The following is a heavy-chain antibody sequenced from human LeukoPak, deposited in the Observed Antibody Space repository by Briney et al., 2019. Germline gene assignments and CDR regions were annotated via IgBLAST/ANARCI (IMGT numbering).Heavy chain of an antibody. CDR2: ISYDGNNK. CDR1: GFTFRNYA. V-gene: IGHV3-30-3*01. Sequence: GRSLRLSCAASGFTFRNYAIHWVRQAPGRGLEWVAVISYDGNNKYYADSVKGRFTISRDNSKNTLYLQMNGLRTDDTAVYYCARGGPIYCSGDSCYPGDYWGQGTLVTVPS. J-gene: IGHJ4*02. CDR3: ARGGPIYCSGDSCYPGDY. D-gene: IGHD2-15*01.